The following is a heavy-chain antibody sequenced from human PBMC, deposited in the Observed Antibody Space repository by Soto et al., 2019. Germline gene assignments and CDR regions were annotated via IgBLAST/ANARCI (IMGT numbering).Heavy chain of an antibody. CDR2: INPNSGGT. CDR3: ARDLTGDPNY. J-gene: IGHJ4*02. V-gene: IGHV1-2*02. D-gene: IGHD7-27*01. Sequence: QVQLVQSGAEVKKPGASVNVSCEASGYTFTGSSIHWVRQAPGQGLEWMGYINPNSGGTIFAQKFQGRVTMTRDTSISTAYMELSRVASDDTAVYYCARDLTGDPNYWGQGTLATVSS. CDR1: GYTFTGSS.